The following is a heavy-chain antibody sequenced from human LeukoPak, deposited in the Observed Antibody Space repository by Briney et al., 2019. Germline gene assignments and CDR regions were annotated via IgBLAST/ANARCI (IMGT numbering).Heavy chain of an antibody. J-gene: IGHJ6*03. CDR2: IYYSGST. V-gene: IGHV4-59*01. CDR3: ARVDRDIVVVKTQKAHYYYMDV. Sequence: PSETLSLTCTVSGGSISSYYWSWIRQPPGKGLEWIGYIYYSGSTNYNPSLKSRVTISVDTSKNQFSLKLSSVTAADTAVYYCARVDRDIVVVKTQKAHYYYMDVWGKGTTVTISS. D-gene: IGHD2-15*01. CDR1: GGSISSYY.